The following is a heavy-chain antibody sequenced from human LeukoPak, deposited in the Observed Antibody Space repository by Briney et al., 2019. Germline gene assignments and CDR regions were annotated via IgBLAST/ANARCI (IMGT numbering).Heavy chain of an antibody. J-gene: IGHJ4*02. CDR2: IYYSGST. CDR3: ARGSGPIYFDY. CDR1: GGSVSSGNLY. V-gene: IGHV4-61*01. Sequence: SSETLSLTCTVSGGSVSSGNLYWSWIRQPPGKGLEWIGYIYYSGSTNYNPSLKSRVTVSADMSKNQFSLKLNSVTAADTAVYYCARGSGPIYFDYWGQGTLVTVSS. D-gene: IGHD3-10*01.